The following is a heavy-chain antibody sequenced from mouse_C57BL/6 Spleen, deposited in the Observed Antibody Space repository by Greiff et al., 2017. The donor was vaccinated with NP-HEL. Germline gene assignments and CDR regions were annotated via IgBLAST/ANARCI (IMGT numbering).Heavy chain of an antibody. CDR1: GYTFTGYW. CDR3: ARGYGSSYWYFDV. Sequence: QVQLKESGAELMKPGASVKLSCKATGYTFTGYWIEWVKQRPGHGLEWIGEIYPGDGDTNYNGKFKGKATLTADKSSSTAYMQLSSLTSEDSAVYFCARGYGSSYWYFDVWGTGTTVTVSS. D-gene: IGHD1-1*01. V-gene: IGHV1-80*01. CDR2: IYPGDGDT. J-gene: IGHJ1*03.